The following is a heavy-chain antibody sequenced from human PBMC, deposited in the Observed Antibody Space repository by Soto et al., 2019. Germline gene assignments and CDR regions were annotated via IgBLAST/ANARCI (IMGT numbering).Heavy chain of an antibody. CDR1: GGSFSGYY. Sequence: SETLSLTCAVYGGSFSGYYWSWIHQPPGKGLEWIGEINHSGSTNYNPSLKSRVTISVDTSKNQFSLKLSSVTAADTAVYYCARGRIVVITTARNWFDPWGQGTLVTVSS. V-gene: IGHV4-34*01. CDR3: ARGRIVVITTARNWFDP. J-gene: IGHJ5*02. CDR2: INHSGST. D-gene: IGHD3-22*01.